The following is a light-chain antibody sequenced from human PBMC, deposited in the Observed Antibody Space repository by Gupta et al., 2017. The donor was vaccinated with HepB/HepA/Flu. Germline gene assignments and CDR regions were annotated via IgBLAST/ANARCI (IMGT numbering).Light chain of an antibody. J-gene: IGLJ3*02. V-gene: IGLV1-47*01. Sequence: QSVLTQPPSVSGAPGQRVTISCSGDDSNIGSNYVYGYQQLPGTAPKLLIYRNIERPSGVPDRFSGSKSGTSASLAISGLRSEDEAYHYCASWDDTLSGWVFGGGTKLTVL. CDR3: ASWDDTLSGWV. CDR2: RNI. CDR1: DSNIGSNY.